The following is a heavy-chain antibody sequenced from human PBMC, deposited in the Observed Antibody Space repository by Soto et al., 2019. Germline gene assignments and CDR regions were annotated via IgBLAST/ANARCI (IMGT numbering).Heavy chain of an antibody. V-gene: IGHV3-21*01. Sequence: GGSLRLSCAVSGLTFRTAWINWVRQAPGKGLEWVSSISSSSSYIYYADSVKGRFTISRDNAKNSLYLQMNSLRAEDTAVYYCARDLEVMSLPKDILTGYYSVADWFDPWGQGTLVTVSS. CDR1: GLTFRTAW. CDR2: ISSSSSYI. CDR3: ARDLEVMSLPKDILTGYYSVADWFDP. J-gene: IGHJ5*02. D-gene: IGHD3-9*01.